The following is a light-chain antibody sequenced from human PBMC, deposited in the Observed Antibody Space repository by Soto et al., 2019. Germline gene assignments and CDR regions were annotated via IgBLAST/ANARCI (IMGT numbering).Light chain of an antibody. V-gene: IGLV2-14*01. CDR1: SSDVGGYNY. Sequence: SALTQPASVSGSSGQSITISCTGTSSDVGGYNYVSWYQQHPGKAPKLMIYDVSNRPSGVSNRFSGSKSGNTASLTISGLQAEDEADYYCSSYTSISILYVFGTGTKVTVL. CDR3: SSYTSISILYV. CDR2: DVS. J-gene: IGLJ1*01.